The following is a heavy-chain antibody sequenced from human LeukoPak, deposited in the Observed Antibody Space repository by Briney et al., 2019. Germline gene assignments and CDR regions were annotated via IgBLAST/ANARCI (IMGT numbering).Heavy chain of an antibody. D-gene: IGHD3-3*01. Sequence: PGRSLRLSCAASGFTFSSYGMHWVRRAPGKGLEWVAVISYDGSNKYYADSVKGRFTISRDNSKNTLYLQMNSLRAEDTAVYYCAKDLNCVPEGGFWSGYYYYYYGMDVWGQGTTVTVSS. CDR3: AKDLNCVPEGGFWSGYYYYYYGMDV. CDR1: GFTFSSYG. V-gene: IGHV3-30*18. CDR2: ISYDGSNK. J-gene: IGHJ6*02.